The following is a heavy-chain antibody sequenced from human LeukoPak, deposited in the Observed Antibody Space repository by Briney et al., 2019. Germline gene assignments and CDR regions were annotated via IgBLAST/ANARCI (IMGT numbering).Heavy chain of an antibody. Sequence: GGSLRLSCAASGFTFSNAWMSWVRQAPGKGLEWVCRIKSKTDGGTTDYAAPVKGRFTTSRADSQNTLYLQMNSLKTEDTAVYYCTTGAPRAYSGSYSNCWGQGTLVTVSS. V-gene: IGHV3-15*01. CDR1: GFTFSNAW. CDR3: TTGAPRAYSGSYSNC. CDR2: IKSKTDGGTT. D-gene: IGHD1-26*01. J-gene: IGHJ4*02.